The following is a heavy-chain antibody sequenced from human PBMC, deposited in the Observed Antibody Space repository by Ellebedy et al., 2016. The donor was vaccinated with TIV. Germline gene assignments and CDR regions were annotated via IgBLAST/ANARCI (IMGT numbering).Heavy chain of an antibody. D-gene: IGHD4-23*01. Sequence: GGSLRLSXAASGFTFSSYAMGWIRQAPGKGLEFVSVISNSGDSTYSADSVKGRFTISRDNTKNTLHMQMNSLRAEDTAVYYCVSYPRPSVDYLVFDYWGQGAPVAVSS. V-gene: IGHV3-23*01. CDR2: ISNSGDST. CDR1: GFTFSSYA. J-gene: IGHJ4*02. CDR3: VSYPRPSVDYLVFDY.